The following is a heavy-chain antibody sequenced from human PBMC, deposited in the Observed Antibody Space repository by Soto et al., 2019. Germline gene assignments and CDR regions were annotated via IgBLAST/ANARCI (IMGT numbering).Heavy chain of an antibody. D-gene: IGHD3-22*01. V-gene: IGHV3-53*01. CDR1: GFTVSSNY. J-gene: IGHJ3*02. Sequence: EVQLVEPGGGLIQPGGSLRLSCAASGFTVSSNYMSWVRQAPGKGLEWVSVIYSGGSTYYADSVKGRFTISRDNSKNTLYLQMNSLRAEDTAVYYCARNYDSTAGGAFDIWGQGTMVTVSS. CDR3: ARNYDSTAGGAFDI. CDR2: IYSGGST.